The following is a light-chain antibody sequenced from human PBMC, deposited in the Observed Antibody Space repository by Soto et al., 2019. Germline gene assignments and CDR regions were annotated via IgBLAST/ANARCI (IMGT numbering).Light chain of an antibody. CDR2: DVT. Sequence: QAVVTQPASVSGSPGQSITISCTGSSSDVGDYNHVSWYQQHPGRAPTLMIYDVTNRPSGVSNRFSGSKSANTASLTISGLQAEDEADYYCCSYAGLTTYVFGSGTKLTVL. V-gene: IGLV2-14*03. CDR3: CSYAGLTTYV. J-gene: IGLJ1*01. CDR1: SSDVGDYNH.